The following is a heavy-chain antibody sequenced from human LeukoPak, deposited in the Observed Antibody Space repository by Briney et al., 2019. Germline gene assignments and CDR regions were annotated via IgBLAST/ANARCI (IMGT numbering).Heavy chain of an antibody. CDR2: INPNSGGT. V-gene: IGHV1-2*02. J-gene: IGHJ4*02. Sequence: ASVKVSCKASGYTFTGYYMHWVRQAPGQGLEWMGWINPNSGGTNYAQKFQGRVTMTRDTSISTAYMELSRLRSDDTAVYYCARDLVFAVTKATDYWGQGTLVTVSS. CDR3: ARDLVFAVTKATDY. CDR1: GYTFTGYY. D-gene: IGHD4-17*01.